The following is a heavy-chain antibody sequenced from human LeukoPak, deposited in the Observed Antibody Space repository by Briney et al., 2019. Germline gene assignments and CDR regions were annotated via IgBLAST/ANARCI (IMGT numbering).Heavy chain of an antibody. CDR3: ARGSGSYFDY. V-gene: IGHV5-51*01. Sequence: GESLKISCKGSGYKFATQWIGWVRQMPGKGLEWMGIIYAGDSDTRYSPSFQGQVTISADKSINTAYVQWSSLKASDTAMYYCARGSGSYFDYWGQGTLVTVSS. CDR1: GYKFATQW. D-gene: IGHD1-26*01. CDR2: IYAGDSDT. J-gene: IGHJ4*02.